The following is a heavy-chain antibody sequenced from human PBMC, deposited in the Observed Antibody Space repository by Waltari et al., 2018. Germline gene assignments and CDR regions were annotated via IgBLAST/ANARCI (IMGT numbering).Heavy chain of an antibody. D-gene: IGHD4-17*01. Sequence: QLQLQESGPGLVKPSETLSLTCTVSGGSISSSSYYWGWIRQPPGQGLEWIGSIYSSGNTYDNPSLKSRVTISGDTSKNQFSLKLSSVTAADTAVYYCARLNGHLDKWGQGTLVTVSS. CDR3: ARLNGHLDK. V-gene: IGHV4-39*07. CDR2: IYSSGNT. J-gene: IGHJ4*02. CDR1: GGSISSSSYY.